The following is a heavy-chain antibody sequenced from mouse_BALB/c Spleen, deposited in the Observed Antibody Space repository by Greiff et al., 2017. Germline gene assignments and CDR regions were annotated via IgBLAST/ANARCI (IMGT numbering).Heavy chain of an antibody. CDR3: ARLGRGYAMDY. V-gene: IGHV5-12-1*01. Sequence: EVKLVESGGGLVKPGGSLKLSCAASGFAFSSYDMSWVRQTPEKRLEWVAYISSGGGSTYYPDTVKGRFTISRDNAKNTLYLQMSSLKSEDTAMYYCARLGRGYAMDYWGQGTSVTVSS. CDR1: GFAFSSYD. CDR2: ISSGGGST. J-gene: IGHJ4*01. D-gene: IGHD4-1*01.